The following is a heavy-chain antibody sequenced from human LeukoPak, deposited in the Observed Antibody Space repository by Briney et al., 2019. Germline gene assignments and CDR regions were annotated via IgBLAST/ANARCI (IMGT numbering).Heavy chain of an antibody. CDR3: ARDKSGYSSSWYVRGRIFDY. J-gene: IGHJ4*02. Sequence: GASVKVSCKASGYTFTSYAMHWVRQAPGQRLEWMGWINAGNGNTKYSQKFQGRVTITRDTSASTAYMELSSLRSEDTAVYYCARDKSGYSSSWYVRGRIFDYWGQGTLVTVSS. D-gene: IGHD6-13*01. CDR1: GYTFTSYA. CDR2: INAGNGNT. V-gene: IGHV1-3*01.